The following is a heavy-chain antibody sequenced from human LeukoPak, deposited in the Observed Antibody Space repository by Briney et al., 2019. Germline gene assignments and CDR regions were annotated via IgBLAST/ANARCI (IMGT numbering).Heavy chain of an antibody. CDR1: GXTFSNYW. CDR3: ARDLSSGY. CDR2: IKSDGKTT. D-gene: IGHD2/OR15-2a*01. V-gene: IGHV3-74*01. Sequence: PGGSLRLSCAASGXTFSNYWMHWARQAPGKGLVWVSHIKSDGKTTNYADSVKGRFTISRDNAKNTLYLQMNSLRPEDTAVYYCARDLSSGYWGQGTLVTVSS. J-gene: IGHJ4*02.